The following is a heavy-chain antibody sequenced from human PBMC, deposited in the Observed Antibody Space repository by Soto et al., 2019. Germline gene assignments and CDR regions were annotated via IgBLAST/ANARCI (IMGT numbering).Heavy chain of an antibody. CDR1: GGSFSGYY. CDR2: INHSGST. J-gene: IGHJ6*03. CDR3: ARGGRYSSGGGWYMYF. Sequence: ETLSLTCAVYGGSFSGYYWSWIRQPSGKGLEWIGEINHSGSTNYNPSLKSRVTISVDTSKNQFSLKLSSVTAADTAVYYCARGGRYSSGGGWYMYFWGQGTTVT. V-gene: IGHV4-34*01. D-gene: IGHD6-19*01.